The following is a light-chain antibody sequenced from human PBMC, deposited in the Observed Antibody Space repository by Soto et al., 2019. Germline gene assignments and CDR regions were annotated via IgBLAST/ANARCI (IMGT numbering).Light chain of an antibody. CDR2: GAS. V-gene: IGKV3-20*01. CDR1: QSVSSSY. Sequence: EIVLTQSPGTLSLSPGERATLSCRASQSVSSSYLAWYQQRPGQAPSLLIYGASSRATGIPDRYSGSGSGTFFVLTISRLWPVEVAGYYCQQYGSSPYTFGQGTKIEIK. CDR3: QQYGSSPYT. J-gene: IGKJ2*01.